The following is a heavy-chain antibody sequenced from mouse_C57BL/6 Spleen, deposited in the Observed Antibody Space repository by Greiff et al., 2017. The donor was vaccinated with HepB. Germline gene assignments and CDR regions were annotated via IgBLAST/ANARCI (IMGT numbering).Heavy chain of an antibody. Sequence: QVQLKQPGAELVKPGASVKLSCKASGYTFTSYWMQWVKQRPGQGLEWIGEIDPSDSYTNYNQKFKGKATLTVDTSSSTAYMQLSSLTSEDSAVYYCARSLLYYGSPYAMDYWGQGTSVTVSS. D-gene: IGHD1-1*01. CDR1: GYTFTSYW. CDR2: IDPSDSYT. CDR3: ARSLLYYGSPYAMDY. J-gene: IGHJ4*01. V-gene: IGHV1-50*01.